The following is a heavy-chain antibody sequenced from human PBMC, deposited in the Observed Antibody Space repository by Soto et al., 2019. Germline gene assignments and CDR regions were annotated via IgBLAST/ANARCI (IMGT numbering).Heavy chain of an antibody. CDR1: GGTFSSYA. Sequence: QVQLVQSGAEVKKPGSSVKVSCKASGGTFSSYAISWVRQAPGQGLEWMGGIIPISGTANYAQKFQGRVTITADESTSTAYMELSSLRSEVTAVYYCARSQGSSTSLEIYYYYYGMDVWGQGTTVTVSS. V-gene: IGHV1-69*01. CDR2: IIPISGTA. D-gene: IGHD2-2*01. CDR3: ARSQGSSTSLEIYYYYYGMDV. J-gene: IGHJ6*02.